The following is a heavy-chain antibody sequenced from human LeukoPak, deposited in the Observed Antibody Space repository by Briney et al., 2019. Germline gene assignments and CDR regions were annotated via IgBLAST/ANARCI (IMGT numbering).Heavy chain of an antibody. D-gene: IGHD6-25*01. CDR1: GYSISSGYY. CDR3: ARHQRYYMDV. CDR2: IYHSGST. Sequence: SETLSLTCAVSGYSISSGYYWGWIRQPPGKGLEWIGSIYHSGSTYYNPSLKSRVTISVDTSKNQFSLKLSSVAAADTAVYYCARHQRYYMDVWGKGTTVTVSS. V-gene: IGHV4-38-2*01. J-gene: IGHJ6*03.